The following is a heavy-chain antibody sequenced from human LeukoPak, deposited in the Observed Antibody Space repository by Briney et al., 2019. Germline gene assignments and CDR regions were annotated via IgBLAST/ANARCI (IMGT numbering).Heavy chain of an antibody. J-gene: IGHJ4*02. CDR3: ARDRSDYYDSSGYYYSGD. CDR1: GGTFSSYA. V-gene: IGHV1-69*06. D-gene: IGHD3-22*01. CDR2: IIPIFGTA. Sequence: SVKVSCKASGGTFSSYAISWVRQAPGQGLEWMGGIIPIFGTANYAQKFQGRVTITADKSTSTAYMELSSLRSEDTAVYYCARDRSDYYDSSGYYYSGDWGQGTLVTVSS.